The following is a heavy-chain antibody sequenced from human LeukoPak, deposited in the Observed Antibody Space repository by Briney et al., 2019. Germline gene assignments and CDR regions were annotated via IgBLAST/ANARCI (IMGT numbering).Heavy chain of an antibody. CDR2: ISSSSNTI. J-gene: IGHJ4*02. CDR1: GFTVSSNY. D-gene: IGHD4-23*01. CDR3: ARAVTVGTRGGLVFDY. Sequence: QPGGSLRLSCAASGFTVSSNYMSWVRQAPGKGLEWVSYISSSSNTIYYAYSVKGCFNISIDNAKNSLFMQMNRLRGEDTSVDYCARAVTVGTRGGLVFDYWGQGTLVTVSS. V-gene: IGHV3-48*01.